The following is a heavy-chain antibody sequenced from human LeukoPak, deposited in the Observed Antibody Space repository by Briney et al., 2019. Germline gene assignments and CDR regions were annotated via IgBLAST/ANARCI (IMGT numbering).Heavy chain of an antibody. CDR3: AGGIPAIGGG. J-gene: IGHJ6*03. Sequence: GGSLRLSCAASGFAFSRYGMHWGRQAPGKGLVWVSRLNSDGSSTTYADSVKGRFTISRDNAKNTLYLQMNSLRVEDTAVYYCAGGIPAIGGGWGKG. CDR2: LNSDGSST. CDR1: GFAFSRYG. D-gene: IGHD6-13*01. V-gene: IGHV3-74*01.